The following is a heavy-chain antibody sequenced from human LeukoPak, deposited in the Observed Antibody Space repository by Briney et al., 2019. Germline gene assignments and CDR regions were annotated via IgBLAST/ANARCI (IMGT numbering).Heavy chain of an antibody. CDR3: ARGRSYYDSSGYPDY. Sequence: SETLSLTCPVYGGSFSGYYWSWIRQPPGKGLEWIGEINHSGSTNYNPSLKSRVTISVDTSKNQFSLKLSSVTAADTAVYYCARGRSYYDSSGYPDYWGQGTLVTVSS. CDR2: INHSGST. V-gene: IGHV4-34*01. D-gene: IGHD3-22*01. J-gene: IGHJ4*02. CDR1: GGSFSGYY.